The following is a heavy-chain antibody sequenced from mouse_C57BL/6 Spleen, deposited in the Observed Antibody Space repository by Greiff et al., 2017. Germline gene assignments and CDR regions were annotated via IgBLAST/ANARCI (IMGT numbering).Heavy chain of an antibody. J-gene: IGHJ4*01. D-gene: IGHD1-1*01. CDR3: ARITTVVADYAMDY. V-gene: IGHV7-3*01. CDR2: IRNKANGYTT. Sequence: EVMLVESGGGLVQPGGSLSLSCAASGFTFTDYYMSWVRQPPGKALEWLGFIRNKANGYTTEYSASVQGRFTISRDNSQSILYLQMNALRAEDSATYYCARITTVVADYAMDYWGQGTSVTVSS. CDR1: GFTFTDYY.